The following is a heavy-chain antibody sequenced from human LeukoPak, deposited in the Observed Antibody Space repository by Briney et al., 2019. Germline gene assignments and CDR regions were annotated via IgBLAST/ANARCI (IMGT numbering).Heavy chain of an antibody. J-gene: IGHJ4*02. CDR1: GGSIISYF. Sequence: SETLSLTCTVSGGSIISYFWSWIRQPPGKGPEWIGYIFDSGTTNYNPSTNYNPSLKSRVTVSLVTSKNHFSLKLSSVTAGDTAVYFCARGGVTTIAQYDYWGQGILVTVSS. D-gene: IGHD5-12*01. CDR2: IFDSGTTNYNPST. V-gene: IGHV4-59*01. CDR3: ARGGVTTIAQYDY.